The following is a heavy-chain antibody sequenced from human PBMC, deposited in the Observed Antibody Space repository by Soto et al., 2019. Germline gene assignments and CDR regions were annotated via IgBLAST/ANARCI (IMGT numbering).Heavy chain of an antibody. J-gene: IGHJ5*02. V-gene: IGHV1-18*01. CDR2: ISTYDDKT. D-gene: IGHD2-15*01. CDR3: ARDLGYCNSSGCFRNWFDP. Sequence: QVQLVQSGAEVKTPGASVKVSCRASGYSFRTHGISWVRQAPGQGLEWMGWISTYDDKTNFPQKFQGRITMTTDTSTRTDYMERRSLRSADTAVYFCARDLGYCNSSGCFRNWFDPWGQGTLVTVSS. CDR1: GYSFRTHG.